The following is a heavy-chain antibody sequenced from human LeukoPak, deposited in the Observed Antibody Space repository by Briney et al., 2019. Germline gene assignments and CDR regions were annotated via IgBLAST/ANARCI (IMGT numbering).Heavy chain of an antibody. CDR3: ARGSGGDYRDYYYYGMDV. V-gene: IGHV3-9*01. CDR1: GFTFDDYA. CDR2: ISWNSGSI. J-gene: IGHJ6*02. Sequence: PGRSLRLSCAASGFTFDDYAMYWVRQAPGKGLEWVSSISWNSGSIGYADSVKGRFTISRDNAKNSLYLQMNSLRAEDTALYYCARGSGGDYRDYYYYGMDVWGQGTTVTVSS. D-gene: IGHD4-17*01.